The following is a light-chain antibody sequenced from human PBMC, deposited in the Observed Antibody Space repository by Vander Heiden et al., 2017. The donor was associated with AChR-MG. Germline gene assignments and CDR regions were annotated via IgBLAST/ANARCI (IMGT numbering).Light chain of an antibody. Sequence: EIVLTQSPGTLSLSPGERATLSCRATQSVSRRYLVWYQQKPGQAPRLLIYGASTRATGIPDRCSGSECGTDFTLTISRLEPEDFAVYYCQQYGSSPPVTFGQRTRLEIK. J-gene: IGKJ5*01. CDR3: QQYGSSPPVT. V-gene: IGKV3-20*01. CDR1: QSVSRRY. CDR2: GAS.